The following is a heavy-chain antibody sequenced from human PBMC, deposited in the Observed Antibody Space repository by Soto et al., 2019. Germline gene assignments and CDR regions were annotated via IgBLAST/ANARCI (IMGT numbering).Heavy chain of an antibody. CDR3: AGMPYTSGLRFDP. CDR2: IYQSGVT. D-gene: IGHD6-19*01. Sequence: SETLSLTCNMSGDSYSISTYSWSWIRQPPGKALQWIGFIYQSGVTSYNPSLAGRVSISLDRSNNQCSLKLKSVTAADTAVYFCAGMPYTSGLRFDPWGPGTLVTVSS. V-gene: IGHV4-30-2*01. CDR1: GDSYSISTYS. J-gene: IGHJ5*02.